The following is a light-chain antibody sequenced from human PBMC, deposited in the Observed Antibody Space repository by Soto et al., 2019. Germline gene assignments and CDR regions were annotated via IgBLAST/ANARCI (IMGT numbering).Light chain of an antibody. V-gene: IGKV1-5*01. Sequence: DIQMTQSPSTLSASVGDRVTITCRANQSISRWLAWFQQKPGKAPRILIFDAATLERGVPPRFIGSVSGTEFTLTTNSLQPDDFATYYCQQNNDYLTWTFGQGTKVEIK. J-gene: IGKJ1*01. CDR3: QQNNDYLTWT. CDR1: QSISRW. CDR2: DAA.